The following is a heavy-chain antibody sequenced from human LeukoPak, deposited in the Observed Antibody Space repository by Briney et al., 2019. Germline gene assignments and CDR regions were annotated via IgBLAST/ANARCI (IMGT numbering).Heavy chain of an antibody. CDR1: GFTFSSYW. J-gene: IGHJ3*01. Sequence: GGSLRLSCAASGFTFSSYWMTWVRQAPGKGLEWVANIKLDVSETYYVDSVRGRFTISRDNTKNSLYLQMDSLRAEDTAVYYCARKGNAFVWGQGTMVTVSS. D-gene: IGHD3-16*01. CDR3: ARKGNAFV. CDR2: IKLDVSET. V-gene: IGHV3-7*01.